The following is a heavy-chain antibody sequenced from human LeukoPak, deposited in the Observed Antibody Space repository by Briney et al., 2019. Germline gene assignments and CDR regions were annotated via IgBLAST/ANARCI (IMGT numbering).Heavy chain of an antibody. CDR3: ARGHTAVTRHFDF. D-gene: IGHD4-17*01. CDR2: ISSVSFHI. V-gene: IGHV3-21*01. Sequence: GGSLRLSCAASGFRFSSYSMNWVRQAPGKGLEWVSSISSVSFHISYADSVKGRLSISRDDAKNLLYLDMNSLRGEDPAVYYCARGHTAVTRHFDFWGQGTLVTVSS. J-gene: IGHJ4*02. CDR1: GFRFSSYS.